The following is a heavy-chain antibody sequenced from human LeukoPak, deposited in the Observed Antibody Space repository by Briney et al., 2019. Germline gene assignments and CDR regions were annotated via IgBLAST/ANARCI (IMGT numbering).Heavy chain of an antibody. D-gene: IGHD4-23*01. CDR3: ARRPDYGGTPTFDN. Sequence: GGSLRLSCAASGFTFSSYSMNWVRQAPGKGLEWVSYISSGSSTISYADSVNGRFSISRDNAKNSLYLQMNSLRDEDTAVYFCARRPDYGGTPTFDNWGQGSLVTVSS. CDR2: ISSGSSTI. J-gene: IGHJ4*02. CDR1: GFTFSSYS. V-gene: IGHV3-48*02.